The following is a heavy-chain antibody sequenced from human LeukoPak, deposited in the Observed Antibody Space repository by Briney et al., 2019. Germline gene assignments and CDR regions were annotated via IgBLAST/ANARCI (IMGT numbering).Heavy chain of an antibody. CDR2: IYYSGST. Sequence: SETLSLTCTVSGGSISSYYWSWIRQPPGKGLEWIGYIYYSGSTNYNPSLKSRVTISVDTSKNQFSLKLSSVTAADTAVYYCARDDGTGTTPGAAFDIWGQGTMVTVSS. CDR3: ARDDGTGTTPGAAFDI. D-gene: IGHD1-1*01. CDR1: GGSISSYY. V-gene: IGHV4-59*01. J-gene: IGHJ3*02.